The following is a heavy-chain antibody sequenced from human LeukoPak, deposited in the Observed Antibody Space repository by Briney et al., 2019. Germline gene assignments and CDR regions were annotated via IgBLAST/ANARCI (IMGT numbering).Heavy chain of an antibody. J-gene: IGHJ6*02. CDR1: GGSFSGYY. V-gene: IGHV4-34*01. D-gene: IGHD2-2*01. Sequence: SETLSLTCAVYGGSFSGYYWSWIRQPPGKGLEWIGEINHSGSTNYNPSLKSRVTISVDTSKNQFSLKLRSVTAADTAVYYCARVCSSTSCYVRYGMDVWGQGTTVTVSS. CDR3: ARVCSSTSCYVRYGMDV. CDR2: INHSGST.